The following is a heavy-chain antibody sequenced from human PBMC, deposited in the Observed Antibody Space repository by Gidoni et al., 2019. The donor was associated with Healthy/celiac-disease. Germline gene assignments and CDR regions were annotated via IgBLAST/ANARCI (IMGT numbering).Heavy chain of an antibody. CDR3: AKDGHLSGIAAAGYLDY. CDR1: GFTFSSYA. J-gene: IGHJ4*02. V-gene: IGHV3-23*01. D-gene: IGHD6-13*01. CDR2: ISGSGGST. Sequence: EVQLLESGGGLVQPGGSLRLSCAASGFTFSSYAMSWVRQAPGKGLEWVSAISGSGGSTYYADSVKGRFTISRDNSKNTLYLQMNSLRAEDTAVYYCAKDGHLSGIAAAGYLDYWGQGTLVTVSS.